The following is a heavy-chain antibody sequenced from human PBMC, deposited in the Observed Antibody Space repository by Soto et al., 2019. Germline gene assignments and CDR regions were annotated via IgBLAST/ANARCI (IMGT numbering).Heavy chain of an antibody. Sequence: QVQLVQSGAEVKKPGSSVKVSCKASGGTFSSYAISWVRQAPGQGLEWMGGIIPIFGTANYAQKFQGRVTITADEAPSTAYMELSSLRSEDTAVYYCARDGRQQLVGPGGMDVWGQGTTVTVSS. CDR3: ARDGRQQLVGPGGMDV. CDR1: GGTFSSYA. J-gene: IGHJ6*02. D-gene: IGHD6-6*01. CDR2: IIPIFGTA. V-gene: IGHV1-69*01.